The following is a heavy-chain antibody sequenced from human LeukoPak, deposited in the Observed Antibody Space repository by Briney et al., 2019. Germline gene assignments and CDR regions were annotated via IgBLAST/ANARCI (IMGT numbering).Heavy chain of an antibody. CDR1: GGSISSNY. Sequence: PSGTLSLTCAVSGGSISSNYWSWIRQPAGKGLEWIGRMYISGSTNYNPSLKSRVSMSVDTSKNQFSLRLTSVTAADTAVYYCARDSTGHDYWGQGALVTVSS. CDR2: MYISGST. J-gene: IGHJ4*02. D-gene: IGHD1-1*01. V-gene: IGHV4-4*07. CDR3: ARDSTGHDY.